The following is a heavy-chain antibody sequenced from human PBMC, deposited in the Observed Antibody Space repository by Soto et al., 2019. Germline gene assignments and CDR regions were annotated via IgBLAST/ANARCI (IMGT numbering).Heavy chain of an antibody. V-gene: IGHV4-39*02. J-gene: IGHJ6*03. CDR3: ARDSGKFRSYGTHYYHLDV. Sequence: SETLSLTCTVSGNSISGTSSFWAWIRQPPGKNLEWIGSVYYTGSTYYNSSLKSRVSISIDTSKNQFSLSLSSVTAADTAVYYCARDSGKFRSYGTHYYHLDVWGKGTTVTVSS. CDR2: VYYTGST. D-gene: IGHD5-18*01. CDR1: GNSISGTSSF.